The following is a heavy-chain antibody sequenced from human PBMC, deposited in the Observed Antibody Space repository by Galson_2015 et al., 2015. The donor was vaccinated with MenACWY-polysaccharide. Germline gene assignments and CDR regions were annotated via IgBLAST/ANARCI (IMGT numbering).Heavy chain of an antibody. Sequence: LRLSCEASGFTFRSHAMHWVRQAPGKGLGWVTQIWSGGNNKYYADSVKGRFTVSREGSENTVYLRMNSLRAEDTAVCYCARDGQASSPYGMDVWGQGTTVTVSS. J-gene: IGHJ6*02. V-gene: IGHV3-33*01. CDR2: IWSGGNNK. CDR3: ARDGQASSPYGMDV. CDR1: GFTFRSHA.